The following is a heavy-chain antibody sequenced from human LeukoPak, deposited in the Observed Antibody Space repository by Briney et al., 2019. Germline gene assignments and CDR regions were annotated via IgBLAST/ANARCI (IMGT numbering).Heavy chain of an antibody. Sequence: GGSLRLSCEAPGFTVSSNSITWFRKVPGKGLEWVSVIYSGGSTYYADSVKGRFTISRDNSKNTLYLQMNSLRAEDTAVYYCARGGWGATVYWGQGTLVTVSS. CDR2: IYSGGST. J-gene: IGHJ4*02. CDR3: ARGGWGATVY. CDR1: GFTVSSNS. D-gene: IGHD1-26*01. V-gene: IGHV3-53*01.